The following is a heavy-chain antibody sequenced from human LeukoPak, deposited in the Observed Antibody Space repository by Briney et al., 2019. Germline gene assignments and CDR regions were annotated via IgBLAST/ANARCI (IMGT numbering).Heavy chain of an antibody. J-gene: IGHJ4*02. CDR2: IYPGDSDT. CDR3: ARRYCSGGSCYGGFDY. V-gene: IGHV5-51*01. CDR1: GYSFTSYW. Sequence: GESLKISCKGSGYSFTSYWIGWVRPLPGKGLGWMGIIYPGDSDTRYSPSFQGQVTISADKSISTAYLQWSSLKASDTAMYYCARRYCSGGSCYGGFDYWGQGTLVTVSS. D-gene: IGHD2-15*01.